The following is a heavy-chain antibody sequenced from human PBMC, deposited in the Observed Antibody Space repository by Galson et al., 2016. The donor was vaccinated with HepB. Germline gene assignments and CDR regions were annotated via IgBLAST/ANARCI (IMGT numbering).Heavy chain of an antibody. J-gene: IGHJ4*02. CDR1: GFTFSSYA. V-gene: IGHV3-23*01. CDR3: AKTAPYYDFWSGYYPFDH. CDR2: ITGSGGDT. Sequence: SLRLSCAASGFTFSSYAMSWVRQAPGKGLEWVSGITGSGGDTYFADPVKGRFTISRDTSRNTLYLQMNSLRAGDTAVYYCAKTAPYYDFWSGYYPFDHWGQGTLVTVSS. D-gene: IGHD3-3*01.